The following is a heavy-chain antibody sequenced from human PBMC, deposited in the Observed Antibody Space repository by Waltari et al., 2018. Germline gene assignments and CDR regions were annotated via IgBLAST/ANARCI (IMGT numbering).Heavy chain of an antibody. Sequence: QVQLVQSGAEVKKPGSSVRVSCKASGGTFSSYAISWVRQAPGHRLEGMGGIIPIFGTANYAQKFQGRVTITADESTSTAYMELSSLRSEDTAVYYCARGRYYYDSSGYYYEIDYWGQGTLVTVSS. V-gene: IGHV1-69*13. CDR3: ARGRYYYDSSGYYYEIDY. CDR2: IIPIFGTA. J-gene: IGHJ4*02. CDR1: GGTFSSYA. D-gene: IGHD3-22*01.